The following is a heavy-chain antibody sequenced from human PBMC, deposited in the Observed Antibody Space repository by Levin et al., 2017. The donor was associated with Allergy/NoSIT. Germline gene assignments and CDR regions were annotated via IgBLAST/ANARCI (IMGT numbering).Heavy chain of an antibody. J-gene: IGHJ4*02. CDR1: GFTFSSYW. CDR2: IKQDGSEK. D-gene: IGHD4-17*01. Sequence: TGESLKISCAASGFTFSSYWMSWVRQAPGKGLEWVANIKQDGSEKYYVDSVKGRFTISRDNAKNSLYLQMNSLRAEDTAVYYCARDYGDYFDYWGQGTLVTVSS. CDR3: ARDYGDYFDY. V-gene: IGHV3-7*01.